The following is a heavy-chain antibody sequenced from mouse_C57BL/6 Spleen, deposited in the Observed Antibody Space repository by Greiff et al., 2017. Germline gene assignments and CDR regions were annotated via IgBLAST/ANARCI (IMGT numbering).Heavy chain of an antibody. CDR3: ARSTTVVGGYYAMDY. CDR2: IHPNSGST. Sequence: QVQLKQPGAELVKPGASVKLSCKASGYTFTSYWMHWVKQRPGQGLEWIGMIHPNSGSTNYNEKFKSKATLTVDKSSSTAYMQLSSLTSEDSAVYYCARSTTVVGGYYAMDYWGQGTSVTVSS. V-gene: IGHV1-64*01. J-gene: IGHJ4*01. CDR1: GYTFTSYW. D-gene: IGHD1-1*01.